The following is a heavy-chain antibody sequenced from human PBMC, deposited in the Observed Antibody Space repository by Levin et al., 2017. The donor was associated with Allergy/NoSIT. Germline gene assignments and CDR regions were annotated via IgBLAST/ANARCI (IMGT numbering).Heavy chain of an antibody. CDR2: ISGSGGST. D-gene: IGHD2-15*01. Sequence: PGGSLRLSCAASGFTFSSYAMSWVRQAPGKGLEWVSAISGSGGSTYYADSVKGRFTISRDNSKNTLYLQMNSLRAEDTAVYYCAKDPIMGKYCSGGSCYGDAFDIWGQGTMVTVSS. CDR1: GFTFSSYA. J-gene: IGHJ3*02. V-gene: IGHV3-23*01. CDR3: AKDPIMGKYCSGGSCYGDAFDI.